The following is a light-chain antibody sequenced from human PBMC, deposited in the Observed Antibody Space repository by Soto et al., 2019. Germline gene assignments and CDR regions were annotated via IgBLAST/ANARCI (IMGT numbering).Light chain of an antibody. J-gene: IGKJ1*01. CDR3: QQYSERWT. CDR2: GVS. CDR1: KSVYSN. V-gene: IGKV3-15*01. Sequence: EVVMTQSPATLSVSPGERVTLSCRASKSVYSNLAWYQQKAGQAPRLLISGVSTRATGVPARFSGSGSGTEFTLTISSLQSEDFAVYFCQQYSERWTFDQGTKVEIK.